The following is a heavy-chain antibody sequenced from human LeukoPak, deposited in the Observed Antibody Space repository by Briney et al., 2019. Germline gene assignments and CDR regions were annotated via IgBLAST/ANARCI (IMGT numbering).Heavy chain of an antibody. CDR2: ISSSSSYI. J-gene: IGHJ4*02. CDR3: ARDDPYYYDSTGGY. D-gene: IGHD3-22*01. V-gene: IGHV3-21*01. CDR1: GFTFSSYS. Sequence: PGGSLRLSCAASGFTFSSYSMNWVRQAPGKGLEWVSSISSSSSYIYYADSVKGRFTISRDNAKNSLYLQMNSLRAEDTAVYYCARDDPYYYDSTGGYWGQGTLVTVSS.